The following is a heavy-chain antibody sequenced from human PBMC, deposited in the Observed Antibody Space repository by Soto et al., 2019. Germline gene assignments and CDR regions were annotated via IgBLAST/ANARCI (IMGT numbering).Heavy chain of an antibody. CDR2: ISGSGGST. CDR1: GFTFSSYA. V-gene: IGHV3-23*01. J-gene: IGHJ5*02. D-gene: IGHD2-2*01. CDR3: AKTTQYCSSTSCYVSYP. Sequence: PGGSLRLSCAASGFTFSSYAMSWVRQAPGKGLEWVSAISGSGGSTYYADSVKGRFTISRDNSKNTLYLQMNSLRAEDTAVYYCAKTTQYCSSTSCYVSYPWGQGTLVTVSS.